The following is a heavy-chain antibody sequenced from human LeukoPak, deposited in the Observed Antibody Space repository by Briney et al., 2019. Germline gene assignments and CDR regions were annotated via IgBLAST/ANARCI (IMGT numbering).Heavy chain of an antibody. V-gene: IGHV3-74*01. CDR2: INSDGSST. CDR1: GFTFSSYW. Sequence: GGSLRLSCAAYGFTFSSYWMHWVRQAPGKGLVWVSRINSDGSSTSYADSVKGRFTISRDNAKNTLYLQMNSLRAEDTAVYYCARAQRGYYGSGSYYIWEWGSTFDYWGQGTLVTVSP. J-gene: IGHJ4*02. D-gene: IGHD3-10*01. CDR3: ARAQRGYYGSGSYYIWEWGSTFDY.